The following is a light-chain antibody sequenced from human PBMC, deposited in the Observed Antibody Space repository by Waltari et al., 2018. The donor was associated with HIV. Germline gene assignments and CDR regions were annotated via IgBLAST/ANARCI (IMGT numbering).Light chain of an antibody. CDR1: SSDVGGYNY. CDR3: NSYTSNSTRGV. V-gene: IGLV2-14*03. CDR2: DVS. Sequence: QSALNQPASVSGSPGQSITISCTGTSSDVGGYNYVSRYQQHPGTAPKLMIYDVSNRPSGFSNRVSGSKYGNTAALTIAWLEAEDEADYYLNSYTSNSTRGVFGGGTMLTVL. J-gene: IGLJ3*02.